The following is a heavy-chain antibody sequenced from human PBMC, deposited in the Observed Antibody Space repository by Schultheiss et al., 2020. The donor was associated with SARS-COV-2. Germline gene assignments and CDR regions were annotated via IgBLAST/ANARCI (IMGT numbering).Heavy chain of an antibody. J-gene: IGHJ3*02. CDR1: GGTFSSYA. CDR3: ARVGPQLLAAAGAFDI. V-gene: IGHV1-69*13. D-gene: IGHD2-2*01. Sequence: SVKVSCKASGGTFSSYAISWVRQAPGQGLEWMGGIIPIFGTANYAQKFQGRVTITADESTSTVYMELSSLRSEDTAVYYCARVGPQLLAAAGAFDIWGQGTMVTVSS. CDR2: IIPIFGTA.